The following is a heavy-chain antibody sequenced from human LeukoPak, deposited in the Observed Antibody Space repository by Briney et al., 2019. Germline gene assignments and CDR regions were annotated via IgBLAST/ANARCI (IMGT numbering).Heavy chain of an antibody. D-gene: IGHD3-22*01. CDR1: GLTFSNYW. Sequence: PGGSLRLSCAASGLTFSNYWMHWVRQAPGKGLVWVSRINGDGSTTNYADSVKGRFTISRDNAKNTLYLQMSSLRAGDTAVYFSATSKVVVSCFDYWGHGSLVTVSS. CDR2: INGDGSTT. CDR3: ATSKVVVSCFDY. J-gene: IGHJ4*01. V-gene: IGHV3-74*01.